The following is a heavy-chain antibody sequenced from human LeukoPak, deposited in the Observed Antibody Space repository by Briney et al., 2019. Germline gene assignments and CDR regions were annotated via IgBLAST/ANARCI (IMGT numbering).Heavy chain of an antibody. V-gene: IGHV3-30*02. CDR1: GFTFSSYG. J-gene: IGHJ3*01. D-gene: IGHD2-15*01. CDR2: IRYDGSNR. Sequence: SGGSLRLSCAASGFTFSSYGMHWVRQAPGKGLEWVAFIRYDGSNRYYADSVKGRFTISRDNSKNTLYLQMNSLRAEDTAVYYCAKDRLRAFDVWGQGTMVTVSS. CDR3: AKDRLRAFDV.